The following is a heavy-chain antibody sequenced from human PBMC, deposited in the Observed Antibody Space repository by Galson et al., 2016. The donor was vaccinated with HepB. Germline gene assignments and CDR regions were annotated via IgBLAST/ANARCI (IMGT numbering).Heavy chain of an antibody. CDR3: GHRRDTGTTWDFFVMDV. V-gene: IGHV2-5*02. CDR1: GFSLSTIGVG. CDR2: IYWDDDQ. J-gene: IGHJ6*01. D-gene: IGHD1-1*01. Sequence: PALVKPTQTLTLTCTFSGFSLSTIGVGVGWIRQPPGKALEWLGLIYWDDDQRYSPSLKSRLTITKDTSKTQVVLAMTNMDPVDTATYYCGHRRDTGTTWDFFVMDVWGQGTTVTVSS.